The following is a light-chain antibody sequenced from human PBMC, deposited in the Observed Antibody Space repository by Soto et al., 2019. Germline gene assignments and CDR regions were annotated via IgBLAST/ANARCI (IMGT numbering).Light chain of an antibody. Sequence: QSALTQPASVSGSPGQSITISCTGTSSDVGGYNFVSWYQQLPGKVPKLMIFDVNRRPSGVSDRFSGSKSGNTASLTISGLQAEDEGDYYCCSYTSSSTHVFGSGTNLTVL. V-gene: IGLV2-14*03. CDR3: CSYTSSSTHV. J-gene: IGLJ1*01. CDR2: DVN. CDR1: SSDVGGYNF.